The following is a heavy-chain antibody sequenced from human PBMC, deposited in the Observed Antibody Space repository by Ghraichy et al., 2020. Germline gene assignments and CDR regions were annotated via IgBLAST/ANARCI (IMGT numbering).Heavy chain of an antibody. D-gene: IGHD3-22*01. V-gene: IGHV3-23*01. CDR3: AKTRGAYYYDSSGYYFGY. CDR1: GFTFSSYA. CDR2: ISGSGGST. Sequence: GGSLRLSCAASGFTFSSYAMSWVRQAPGKGLEWVSAISGSGGSTYYADSVKGRFTISRDNSKNTLYLQMNSLRAEDTAVYYCAKTRGAYYYDSSGYYFGYWGQGTLVTVSS. J-gene: IGHJ4*02.